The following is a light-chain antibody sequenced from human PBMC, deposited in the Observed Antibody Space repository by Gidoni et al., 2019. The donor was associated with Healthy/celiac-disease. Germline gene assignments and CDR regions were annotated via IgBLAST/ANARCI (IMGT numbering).Light chain of an antibody. CDR3: QQYGSSST. V-gene: IGKV3-20*01. J-gene: IGKJ3*01. CDR2: GAS. CDR1: QSVSSSY. Sequence: ELVLTQSPGTLSLSPGERATLSCRASQSVSSSYLAWYQQKPGQAPRLLIYGASSRATGIPDRFSGSGSGTDFTLTISRLEPEDFAVYYCQQYGSSSTFGPGTKVDIK.